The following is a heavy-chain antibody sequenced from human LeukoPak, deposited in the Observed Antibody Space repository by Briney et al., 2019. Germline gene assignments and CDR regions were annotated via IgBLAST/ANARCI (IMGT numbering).Heavy chain of an antibody. J-gene: IGHJ4*02. CDR2: ISSSGSTI. V-gene: IGHV3-48*03. CDR3: ARDAYSSSCCY. Sequence: GGSLRLSCAASGFTFSSYEMNWVRQAPGKGLEWGSYISSSGSTIYYADSVRGRFTISRDNAKNSLYLQMNSLRAEDTAVYYCARDAYSSSCCYWGQGTLVTVSS. D-gene: IGHD6-13*01. CDR1: GFTFSSYE.